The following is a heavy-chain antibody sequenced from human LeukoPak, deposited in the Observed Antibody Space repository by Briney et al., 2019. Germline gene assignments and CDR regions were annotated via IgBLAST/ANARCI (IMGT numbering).Heavy chain of an antibody. CDR3: ARGVYAFDI. D-gene: IGHD3-3*01. CDR2: IKQDGSEI. J-gene: IGHJ3*02. V-gene: IGHV3-7*01. CDR1: GFTFSSYW. Sequence: GGSLRLSCAASGFTFSSYWMTWVRQVPGKGLEWVANIKQDGSEIYYVDSVKGRFTISRDNAKNSLFLLMNSLRAEDTAVYYCARGVYAFDIWGQGTMVTDSS.